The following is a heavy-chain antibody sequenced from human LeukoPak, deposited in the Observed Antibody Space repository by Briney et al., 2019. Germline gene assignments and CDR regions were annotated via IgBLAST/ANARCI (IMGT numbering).Heavy chain of an antibody. CDR1: GFTFDDYA. V-gene: IGHV3-9*03. CDR2: ISWNSGSI. CDR3: AKDTGGFDP. J-gene: IGHJ5*02. Sequence: GGSLRLSCAASGFTFDDYAMHWVRQAPGKGLEWVSGISWNSGSIGYADSVKGRFTISRDNVKNSLYLQMNSLRAEDMALYYCAKDTGGFDPWGQGTLVTVSS.